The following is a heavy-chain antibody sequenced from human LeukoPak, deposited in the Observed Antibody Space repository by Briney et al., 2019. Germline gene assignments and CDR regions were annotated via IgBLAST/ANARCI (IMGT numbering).Heavy chain of an antibody. D-gene: IGHD3-16*01. J-gene: IGHJ4*02. Sequence: GASVKVSCKASGYTFTDDYIHWVRQAPGQGLEWMGWISAYNGNTNYAQKLQGRVTMTTDTSTSTAYMELRSLRSDDTAVYYCARMPTDYADYWGQGTLVTVSS. V-gene: IGHV1-18*04. CDR2: ISAYNGNT. CDR1: GYTFTDDY. CDR3: ARMPTDYADY.